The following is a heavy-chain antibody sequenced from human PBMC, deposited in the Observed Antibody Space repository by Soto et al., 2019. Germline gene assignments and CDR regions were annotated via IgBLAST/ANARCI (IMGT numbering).Heavy chain of an antibody. V-gene: IGHV4-4*07. D-gene: IGHD5-18*01. CDR3: VHTGYSYDPFGY. J-gene: IGHJ4*02. CDR2: IYTSGSP. Sequence: SETLSLTCAVSGDSISSVNWWSWIRQPAGKGLEWIGRIYTSGSPSYNPSLKSRVTMSVDTSKNQFSLKLSSVTAADTATYYCVHTGYSYDPFGYWGRGTLVTVSS. CDR1: GDSISSVNW.